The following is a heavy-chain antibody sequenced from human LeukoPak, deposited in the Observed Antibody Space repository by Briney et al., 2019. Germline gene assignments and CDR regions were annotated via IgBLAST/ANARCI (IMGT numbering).Heavy chain of an antibody. CDR1: GFTFSSYG. CDR2: IWYDGSNK. CDR3: ARDSGSYYFDY. V-gene: IGHV3-33*01. Sequence: GRSLRLSCAASGFTFSSYGMHWVRQAPGEGLEWVAVIWYDGSNKYYADSVKGRFTISRDNSKNTLYLQMNSLRAEDTAVYYCARDSGSYYFDYWGQGTLVTVSS. J-gene: IGHJ4*02. D-gene: IGHD1-26*01.